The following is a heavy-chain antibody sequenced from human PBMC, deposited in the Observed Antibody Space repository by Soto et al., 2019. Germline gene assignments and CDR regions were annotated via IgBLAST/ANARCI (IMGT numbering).Heavy chain of an antibody. V-gene: IGHV4-34*01. CDR2: INHSGST. D-gene: IGHD1-1*01. J-gene: IGHJ5*02. CDR3: ARLDWKGAFRTNWFDP. Sequence: PSETLSLTCAVYGGSFSGYYWSWIRQPPGKGLEWIGEINHSGSTNYNPSLKSRVTISVDTSKNQFSLKLSSVTAADTAVYYCARLDWKGAFRTNWFDPWGQGTLVTVSS. CDR1: GGSFSGYY.